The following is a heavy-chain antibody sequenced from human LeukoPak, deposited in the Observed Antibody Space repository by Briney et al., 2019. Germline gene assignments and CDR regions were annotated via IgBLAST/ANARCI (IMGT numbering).Heavy chain of an antibody. CDR1: GGSISSSNYY. CDR2: IHYSGST. V-gene: IGHV4-39*01. D-gene: IGHD3-3*01. Sequence: SETLSLTCNVSGGSISSSNYYWGWNRQPPGKGLEWIGSIHYSGSTYYNPSLKSRVTISVDTSKNQFSVRLSSATAADTAVYHCARHWREAAAGWFDPWGQGTLVTVSS. CDR3: ARHWREAAAGWFDP. J-gene: IGHJ5*02.